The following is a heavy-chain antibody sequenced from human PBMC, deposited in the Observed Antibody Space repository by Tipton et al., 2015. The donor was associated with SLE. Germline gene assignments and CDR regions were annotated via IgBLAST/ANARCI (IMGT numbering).Heavy chain of an antibody. CDR2: INHSGST. CDR1: GGSFSGYY. CDR3: ARESDYGDDEGTFDY. J-gene: IGHJ4*02. Sequence: LRLSCAVYGGSFSGYYWSWIRQPPGKGLEWIGEINHSGSTNYSPSLKSRVTISVDTSKNQFSLKLSSVTAADTAVYYCARESDYGDDEGTFDYWGQGTLVTVSS. V-gene: IGHV4-34*01. D-gene: IGHD4-17*01.